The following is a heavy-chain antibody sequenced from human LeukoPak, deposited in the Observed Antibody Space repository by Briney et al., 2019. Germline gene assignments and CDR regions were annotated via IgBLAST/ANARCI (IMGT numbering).Heavy chain of an antibody. CDR1: GGSISSSSYY. Sequence: PSETLSLTCTVSGGSISSSSYYWGWIRQPPGKGLEWIGSIYYSGSTYYNPSLKSRVTISVDTSKNQFSLKLSSVTAADTAVYYCARRAHKWSLDYWGQGTLVTVSS. V-gene: IGHV4-39*01. CDR2: IYYSGST. J-gene: IGHJ4*02. CDR3: ARRAHKWSLDY. D-gene: IGHD2-15*01.